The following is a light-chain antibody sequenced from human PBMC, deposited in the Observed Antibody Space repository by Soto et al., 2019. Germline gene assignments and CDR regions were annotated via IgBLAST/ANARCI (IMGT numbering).Light chain of an antibody. CDR1: RSVSSN. V-gene: IGKV3-15*01. J-gene: IGKJ2*01. CDR3: QQYNNWPPYT. CDR2: GAS. Sequence: EIVMTQAPATLSVSPGARATLSCRASRSVSSNLAWYQQKPSQAPRLLMYGASTRATDITARFSGSGSGTEFTLTISSLQSEDFAVYYCQQYNNWPPYTFGQGTKVDIK.